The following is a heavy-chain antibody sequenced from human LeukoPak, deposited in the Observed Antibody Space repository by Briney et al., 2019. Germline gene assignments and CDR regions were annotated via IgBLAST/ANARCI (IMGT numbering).Heavy chain of an antibody. J-gene: IGHJ4*02. D-gene: IGHD3-22*01. CDR2: IWYDGSNK. CDR3: AKDSGAPRYDSSGYCFDY. Sequence: PGRSLRLSCAASGLTFSSYGMHWVRQAPGKGLEWVAVIWYDGSNKYYADSVKGRFTISRDNSKNTLYLQMNSLRAEDTAVYYCAKDSGAPRYDSSGYCFDYWGQGTLVTVSS. CDR1: GLTFSSYG. V-gene: IGHV3-33*06.